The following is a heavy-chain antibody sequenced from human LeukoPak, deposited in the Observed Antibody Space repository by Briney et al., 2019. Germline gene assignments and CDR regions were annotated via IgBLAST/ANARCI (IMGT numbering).Heavy chain of an antibody. D-gene: IGHD2-15*01. Sequence: PGGSLRLSCAASGFTFSSYAMHWIRQPPGKGLEWIGEINHGGSTNYNPSLKSRVTISVDTSKNQFSLKLSSVTAADTAVYYCARLGSCYRDCYFDFWGQGTLVTVSS. CDR2: INHGGST. J-gene: IGHJ4*02. CDR3: ARLGSCYRDCYFDF. CDR1: GFTFSSYA. V-gene: IGHV4-34*01.